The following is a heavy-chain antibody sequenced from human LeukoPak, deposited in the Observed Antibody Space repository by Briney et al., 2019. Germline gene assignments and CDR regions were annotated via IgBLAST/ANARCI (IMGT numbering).Heavy chain of an antibody. CDR3: ARESVPTGGYGMDV. CDR1: GFTFSDYY. V-gene: IGHV3-11*05. Sequence: GGSLRLSCAASGFTFSDYYMSWIRQAPGKGLEWVSYISSSSSYTNYADSAKGRFTISRDNAKNSLYLQMNSLRAEDTAVYYCARESVPTGGYGMDVWGQGTTVTVSS. CDR2: ISSSSSYT. J-gene: IGHJ6*02. D-gene: IGHD7-27*01.